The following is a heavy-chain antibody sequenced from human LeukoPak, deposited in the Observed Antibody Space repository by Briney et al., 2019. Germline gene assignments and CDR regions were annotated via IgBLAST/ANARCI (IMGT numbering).Heavy chain of an antibody. CDR2: ISSSSSTI. CDR3: ARRNIGATYYFDY. Sequence: GGSLRLSCAASGFSFSGYYMNWIRQAPGGGLECVAYISSSSSTIHYADSVKGRFTISRDNAKNSLFLQMNNLRDGDTAIYYCARRNIGATYYFDYWGQGTLVTVSS. D-gene: IGHD2-15*01. CDR1: GFSFSGYY. V-gene: IGHV3-11*01. J-gene: IGHJ4*02.